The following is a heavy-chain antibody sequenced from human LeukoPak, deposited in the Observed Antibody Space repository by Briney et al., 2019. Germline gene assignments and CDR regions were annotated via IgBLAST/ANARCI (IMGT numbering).Heavy chain of an antibody. V-gene: IGHV3-23*01. Sequence: GGSLRLSCVASGFSFSSYGMSWVRQAPGKGLEWVAVISGSGANTYYADSVRGRFTISRDKSRNTLYLQMNTLRAEDTAVYYSAQSRTMVRAAHDASDTWGQGTMVTVSS. D-gene: IGHD3-10*01. CDR1: GFSFSSYG. CDR2: ISGSGANT. J-gene: IGHJ3*02. CDR3: AQSRTMVRAAHDASDT.